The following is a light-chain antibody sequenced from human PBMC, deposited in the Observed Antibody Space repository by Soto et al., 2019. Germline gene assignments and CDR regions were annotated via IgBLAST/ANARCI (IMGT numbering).Light chain of an antibody. CDR2: GVS. CDR3: GQFVSSPPRT. V-gene: IGKV3-20*01. J-gene: IGKJ1*01. Sequence: EIVLTQSPGTLSLSPGERATLSCRASQSVGSTFLAWYQQKPGQAPRLLIYGVSTRATGIPDRFSGSWPGTDFTLSISRLEPEDFAVYYCGQFVSSPPRTFGQGTKVDI. CDR1: QSVGSTF.